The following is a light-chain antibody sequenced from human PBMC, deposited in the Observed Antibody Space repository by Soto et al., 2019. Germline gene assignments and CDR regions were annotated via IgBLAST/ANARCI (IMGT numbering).Light chain of an antibody. J-gene: IGKJ5*01. CDR2: AAS. CDR3: PKYNSSPFT. V-gene: IGKV1-13*02. CDR1: QGISSA. Sequence: AIQLTHSPSSLSPSVLDRDTITCLASQGISSALDWYQQKPGKAPKLLIFAASTLQSGVPSRFSGSGSGTDFTLTISSLQPEDVATYYCPKYNSSPFTFGQGTKLEIK.